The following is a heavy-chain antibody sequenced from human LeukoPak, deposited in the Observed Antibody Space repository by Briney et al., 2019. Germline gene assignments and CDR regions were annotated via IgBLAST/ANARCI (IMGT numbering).Heavy chain of an antibody. D-gene: IGHD2-15*01. CDR2: TYYRSTWYN. CDR3: ARSDIVVVVAAGHNWFDP. V-gene: IGHV6-1*01. Sequence: SPTLSLTCAISGDSVSSNSAAWNWIRQSPSSGLEWLGRTYYRSTWYNDYAVSVKSRITINPDTSKNQFSLKLSSVTAADTAVYYCARSDIVVVVAAGHNWFDPWGQGTLVTVSS. CDR1: GDSVSSNSAA. J-gene: IGHJ5*02.